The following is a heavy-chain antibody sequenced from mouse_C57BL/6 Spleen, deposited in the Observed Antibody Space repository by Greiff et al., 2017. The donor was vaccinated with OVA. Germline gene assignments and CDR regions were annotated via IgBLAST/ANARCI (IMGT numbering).Heavy chain of an antibody. CDR1: GFNITDYY. J-gene: IGHJ2*01. CDR3: ARSGYGNYYYDY. D-gene: IGHD2-10*02. V-gene: IGHV14-2*01. Sequence: EVKLVESGAELVKPGASVKLSCTASGFNITDYYMHWVKQRTEQGLEWIGRIDPEDGETKYAPKFQGKATITADTASNTAYLQLSSLTSEDTAVYFCARSGYGNYYYDYWGQGTTLTVAS. CDR2: IDPEDGET.